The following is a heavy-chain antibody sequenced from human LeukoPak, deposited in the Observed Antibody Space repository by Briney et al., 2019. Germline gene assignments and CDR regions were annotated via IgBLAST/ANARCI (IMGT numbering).Heavy chain of an antibody. Sequence: ASVKVSCKASGGTLSSYAISWVRQAPGQGLEWMGGIIPIFGTANYAQKFQGRVTITTDESTSTAYMELSSLRSEDTAVYYCARDRGTVADYYYYYMDVWGKGTTVTVSS. D-gene: IGHD4-23*01. CDR2: IIPIFGTA. J-gene: IGHJ6*03. CDR1: GGTLSSYA. CDR3: ARDRGTVADYYYYYMDV. V-gene: IGHV1-69*05.